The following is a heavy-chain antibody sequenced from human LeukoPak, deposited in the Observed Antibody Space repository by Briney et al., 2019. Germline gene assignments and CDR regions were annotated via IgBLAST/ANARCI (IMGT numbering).Heavy chain of an antibody. V-gene: IGHV4-38-2*02. CDR1: GYSISSGYY. CDR2: VYHSGST. J-gene: IGHJ4*02. Sequence: PSETLSLTCIVSGYSISSGYYWGWIRQPPGKGLEWIGSVYHSGSTYYNPSLKSRVTMSVDTSKNQFSLKLSSVTAADTAVYYCARGRYFDYWGQGTLVTVSS. CDR3: ARGRYFDY.